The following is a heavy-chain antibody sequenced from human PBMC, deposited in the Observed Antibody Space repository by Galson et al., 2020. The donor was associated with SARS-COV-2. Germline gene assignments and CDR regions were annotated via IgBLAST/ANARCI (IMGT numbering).Heavy chain of an antibody. CDR3: VRGDVQTLDY. J-gene: IGHJ4*02. Sequence: SVKVSCKASGGTFSSSDVNWVRQAPGQGLEWLGGFIHVFHTATYAQKFQGRVKIIADEPTTTAYMELTSLRSDDTAVYFCVRGDVQTLDYWGQGTLVTVSS. D-gene: IGHD2-21*02. V-gene: IGHV1-69*13. CDR1: GGTFSSSD. CDR2: FIHVFHTA.